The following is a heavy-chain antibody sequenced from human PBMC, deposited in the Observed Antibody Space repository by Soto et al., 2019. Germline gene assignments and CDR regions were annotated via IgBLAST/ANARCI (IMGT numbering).Heavy chain of an antibody. CDR1: GGSITDYS. CDR3: ARDQGVVVTAVNWFDH. Sequence: SETLSLTCTVSGGSITDYSWVWIRQPAWKGLEWIGRIFSSGITNYNPSLKGRVTMSLDTSKNQFSLKLNSATATDTAVYFCARDQGVVVTAVNWFDHCG. CDR2: IFSSGIT. J-gene: IGHJ5*02. V-gene: IGHV4-4*07. D-gene: IGHD2-21*02.